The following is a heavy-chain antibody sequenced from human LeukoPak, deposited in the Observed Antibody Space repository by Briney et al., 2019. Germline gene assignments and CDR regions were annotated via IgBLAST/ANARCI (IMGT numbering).Heavy chain of an antibody. CDR2: ISGGGDSA. J-gene: IGHJ4*02. CDR3: AKETLYSSGGVDY. V-gene: IGHV3-23*01. Sequence: GGSLRLSCAASGFTFSNYAMSWVRQAPGRGLEWVSAISGGGDSAYYADSVKGRFTISRDNSRNTLYLQMNSLRAEDTAVYFCAKETLYSSGGVDYWGQGTLVTVSS. CDR1: GFTFSNYA. D-gene: IGHD6-19*01.